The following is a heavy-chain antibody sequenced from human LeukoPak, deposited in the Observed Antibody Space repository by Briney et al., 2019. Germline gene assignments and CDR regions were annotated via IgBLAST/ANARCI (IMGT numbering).Heavy chain of an antibody. CDR1: GFTFSSYW. V-gene: IGHV3-7*03. J-gene: IGHJ4*02. D-gene: IGHD3-10*01. CDR2: IKQDGSEK. CDR3: GRGGYYGSGSYYEFDY. Sequence: GGSLRLSCAASGFTFSSYWMSWVRQAPGKGLEWVANIKQDGSEKYYVDSVKGRFTISRDNAKNSLYLKMNSLRAEDTAVYYCGRGGYYGSGSYYEFDYWGQGTLVTVSS.